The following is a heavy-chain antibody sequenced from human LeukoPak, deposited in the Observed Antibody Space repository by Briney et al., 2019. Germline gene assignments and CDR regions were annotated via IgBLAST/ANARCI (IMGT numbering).Heavy chain of an antibody. CDR1: GFTLGTSW. Sequence: PGGSLRLSCAASGFTLGTSWMTWVRQPPGKGLEWVANINRDGSKIDYLDSVKGRFIISRDSAKNALYLQMSSLRADDTAVYYCARGGLTAGFDFWGQGTLVTVSS. CDR3: ARGGLTAGFDF. J-gene: IGHJ4*02. CDR2: INRDGSKI. D-gene: IGHD2-15*01. V-gene: IGHV3-7*01.